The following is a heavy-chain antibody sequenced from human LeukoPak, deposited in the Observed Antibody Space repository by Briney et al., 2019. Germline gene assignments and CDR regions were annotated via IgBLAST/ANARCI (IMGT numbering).Heavy chain of an antibody. Sequence: GGSLRLSCAASGFTFSSYAMSWVRQAPGKGLEWVSVISGSGGSTYYADSVKGRFTISRDNSKNTLYLQMNSLRAEDTAVYYCAKEIMITFGGVIAPDAFDIWGQGTMVTVSS. CDR2: ISGSGGST. CDR1: GFTFSSYA. D-gene: IGHD3-16*02. V-gene: IGHV3-23*01. J-gene: IGHJ3*02. CDR3: AKEIMITFGGVIAPDAFDI.